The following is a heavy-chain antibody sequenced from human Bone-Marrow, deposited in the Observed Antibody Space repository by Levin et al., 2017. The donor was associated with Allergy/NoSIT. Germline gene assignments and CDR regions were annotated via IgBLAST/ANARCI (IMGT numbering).Heavy chain of an antibody. Sequence: GESLKISCAASGFTFSSYWMSWVRQAPGKGLEWVANIKQDGSEKYYVDSVKGRFTISRDNAKNSLYLQMNSLRAEDTAVYYCARAPARGNIRLDYWGQGTLVTVSS. D-gene: IGHD2-2*01. CDR3: ARAPARGNIRLDY. V-gene: IGHV3-7*01. CDR1: GFTFSSYW. CDR2: IKQDGSEK. J-gene: IGHJ4*02.